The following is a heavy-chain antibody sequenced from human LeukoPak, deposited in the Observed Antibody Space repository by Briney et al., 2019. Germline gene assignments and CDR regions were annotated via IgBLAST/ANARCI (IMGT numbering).Heavy chain of an antibody. CDR1: GGTFSSYA. CDR3: ARWFYDSSGYYYHFDY. D-gene: IGHD3-22*01. CDR2: IIPILGIA. V-gene: IGHV1-69*04. J-gene: IGHJ4*02. Sequence: ASVKGSCKASGGTFSSYAISWVRQAPGQGLEWMGRIIPILGIANYAQKFQGRVTITADKSTSTAYMELSSLRSEDTAVYYCARWFYDSSGYYYHFDYWGQGTLVTVSS.